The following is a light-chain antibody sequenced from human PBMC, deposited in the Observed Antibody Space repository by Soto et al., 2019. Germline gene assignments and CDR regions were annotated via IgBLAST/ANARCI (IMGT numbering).Light chain of an antibody. J-gene: IGKJ1*01. V-gene: IGKV3-15*01. CDR3: QQYNSWPRT. Sequence: EIVMTQSPVTLSVSPGERATLSCRASQGIKNYLAWFQQKPGQAPRLLVYGASTRATTIPARFSGSGSGTEFTLSISSLQSEDFEVYYCQQYNSWPRTFGQGTKVESK. CDR2: GAS. CDR1: QGIKNY.